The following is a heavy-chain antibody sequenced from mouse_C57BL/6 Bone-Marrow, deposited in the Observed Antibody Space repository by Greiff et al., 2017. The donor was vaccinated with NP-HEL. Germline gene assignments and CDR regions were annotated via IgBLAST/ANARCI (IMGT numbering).Heavy chain of an antibody. Sequence: EVKLVESGAELVRPGASVKLSCTASGFNIKDDYMHWVKQRPEQGLEWIGWIDPENGDTEYASKFQGKATITADTSSNTAYLQLSSLTSEDTAVYYCTIHYYGSSYYWGQGTTLTVSS. CDR2: IDPENGDT. V-gene: IGHV14-4*01. CDR1: GFNIKDDY. CDR3: TIHYYGSSYY. J-gene: IGHJ2*01. D-gene: IGHD1-1*01.